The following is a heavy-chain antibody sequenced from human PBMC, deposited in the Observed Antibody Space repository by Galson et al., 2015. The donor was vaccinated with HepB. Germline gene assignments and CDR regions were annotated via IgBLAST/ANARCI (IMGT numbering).Heavy chain of an antibody. CDR3: ASRVSSGWSHFDY. D-gene: IGHD6-19*01. Sequence: SLRLSCAASGFTFSSYWMSWVRQAPGKGLEWVANIKQDGSVKYYVDSVKGRFTISRDNAKNSLYLQMNSLRAEDTAVYYCASRVSSGWSHFDYWGQGTLVTVSS. J-gene: IGHJ4*02. CDR1: GFTFSSYW. V-gene: IGHV3-7*03. CDR2: IKQDGSVK.